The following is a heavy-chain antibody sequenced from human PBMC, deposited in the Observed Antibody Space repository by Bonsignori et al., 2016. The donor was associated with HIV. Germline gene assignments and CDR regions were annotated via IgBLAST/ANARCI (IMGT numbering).Heavy chain of an antibody. CDR1: GFTFSSYS. D-gene: IGHD1-1*01. CDR2: ISSSSSYI. Sequence: GGSLRLSCAASGFTFSSYSMNWVRQAPGKGLEWVSSISSSSSYIYYADSVKGRFTISRDNAKNSLYLQMNSLRAEDTAVYYCARVGQLERGGGLDYWGQGTLVTVSS. V-gene: IGHV3-21*01. J-gene: IGHJ4*02. CDR3: ARVGQLERGGGLDY.